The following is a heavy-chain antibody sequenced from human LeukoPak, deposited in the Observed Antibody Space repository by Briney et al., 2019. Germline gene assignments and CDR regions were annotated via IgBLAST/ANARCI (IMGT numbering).Heavy chain of an antibody. D-gene: IGHD3-22*01. Sequence: GASVKVSCKASGYTFTGYYMHWVRQAPGQGLEWMGWVNPNSGGTNYAQKFQGRVTMTRDTSISTAYMELSRLRSDDTAVYYCARDDSSGYHNWFDPWGQGTLVTVSS. CDR2: VNPNSGGT. V-gene: IGHV1-2*02. J-gene: IGHJ5*02. CDR3: ARDDSSGYHNWFDP. CDR1: GYTFTGYY.